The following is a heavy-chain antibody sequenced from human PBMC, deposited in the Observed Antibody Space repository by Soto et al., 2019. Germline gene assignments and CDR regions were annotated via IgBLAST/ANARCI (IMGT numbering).Heavy chain of an antibody. CDR2: IKSKTDGGTT. Sequence: EVQLVESGGGLVKPGGSLRLFCAASGFTFSNALMSWVRQAPGKGLEWVGRIKSKTDGGTTDYAAPVKGRFTISRDDSKNTLYLQMNSLKTEDTAVYYCTTGLTIFGVVIDPWGQGTLVTVSS. J-gene: IGHJ5*02. V-gene: IGHV3-15*01. D-gene: IGHD3-3*01. CDR1: GFTFSNAL. CDR3: TTGLTIFGVVIDP.